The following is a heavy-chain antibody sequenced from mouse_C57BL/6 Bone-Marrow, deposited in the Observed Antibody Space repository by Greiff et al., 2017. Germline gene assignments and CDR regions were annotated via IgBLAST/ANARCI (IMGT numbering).Heavy chain of an antibody. J-gene: IGHJ4*01. CDR2: IRSKSNNYAT. D-gene: IGHD1-1*01. V-gene: IGHV10-1*01. CDR3: VRQDYYYGSRGGMDY. Sequence: EVMLVESGGGLVQPKGSLKLSCAASGFSFNTYAMNWVRQAPGKGLEWVARIRSKSNNYATYYADSVKDRFTISRDDSESMLYLQMNNLKTEDTAMYYCVRQDYYYGSRGGMDYWGQGTSVTVSS. CDR1: GFSFNTYA.